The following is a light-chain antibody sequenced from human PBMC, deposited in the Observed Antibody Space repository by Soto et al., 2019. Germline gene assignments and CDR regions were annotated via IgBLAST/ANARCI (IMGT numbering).Light chain of an antibody. CDR2: DVS. CDR3: SSYTSSSTLYV. J-gene: IGLJ1*01. V-gene: IGLV2-14*01. CDR1: SSDVGGYNY. Sequence: QSALTQPASVSGSPGQSITISCTGTSSDVGGYNYVSWYQQHPGKAPKLMIYDVSNRPSGVSTRSSGSKSGNTASLTISGLQPEDKADYYFSSYTSSSTLYVFGPGTKLTVL.